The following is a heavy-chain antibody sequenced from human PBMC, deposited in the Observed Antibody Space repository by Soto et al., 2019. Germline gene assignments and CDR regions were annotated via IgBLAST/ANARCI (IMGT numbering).Heavy chain of an antibody. V-gene: IGHV4-30-4*01. CDR3: AREGVRDFWSGYENWFDP. CDR2: IYYSGST. Sequence: NPSETVSLTCTVSGGSISSGDYYWSWIRQPPGKGLEWIGYIYYSGSTYYNPSLKSRVTISVDTSKNQFSLKLSSVTAADTAVYYCAREGVRDFWSGYENWFDPWGQGTLVTV. CDR1: GGSISSGDYY. D-gene: IGHD3-3*01. J-gene: IGHJ5*02.